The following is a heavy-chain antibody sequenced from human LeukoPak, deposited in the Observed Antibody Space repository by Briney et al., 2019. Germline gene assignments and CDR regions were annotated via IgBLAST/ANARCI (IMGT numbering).Heavy chain of an antibody. V-gene: IGHV1-18*01. D-gene: IGHD4-17*01. CDR3: ARDSYGPGDY. J-gene: IGHJ4*02. CDR1: GYTFTSYG. CDR2: ISAYNGNT. Sequence: RASVTVSFTASGYTFTSYGISWVRQAPGQGLEWMGWISAYNGNTNYAQKLQGRVTMTTDTSTSTAYMELRSLRSDDTAVYYCARDSYGPGDYWGQGTLVTVSS.